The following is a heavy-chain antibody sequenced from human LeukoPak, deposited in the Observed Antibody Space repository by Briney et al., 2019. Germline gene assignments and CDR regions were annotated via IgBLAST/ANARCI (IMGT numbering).Heavy chain of an antibody. J-gene: IGHJ4*02. Sequence: GRSLRLSCAASGFTFSSYAMHWVRQAPGKGLEWVAVISYDGSNKYYADSVKGRFTISRDNSKNTLYLRMNSLRAEDTAVYYCARENLESWSTIDYWGQGTLVIVSS. CDR3: ARENLESWSTIDY. CDR2: ISYDGSNK. D-gene: IGHD3-3*01. CDR1: GFTFSSYA. V-gene: IGHV3-30-3*01.